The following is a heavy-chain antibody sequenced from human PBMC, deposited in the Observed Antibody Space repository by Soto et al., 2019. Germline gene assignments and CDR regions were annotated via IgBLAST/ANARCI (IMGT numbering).Heavy chain of an antibody. CDR1: GFTFSSYG. V-gene: IGHV3-33*01. Sequence: GGSLRLSCAASGFTFSSYGMHWVRQAPGKGLEWVAVIWYDGSNKYYADSVKGRFTISRDNSKNTLYLQMNSLRAEDTAVYYCARDYLSSLALGNSDYWGQGTLVTVSS. CDR3: ARDYLSSLALGNSDY. J-gene: IGHJ4*02. CDR2: IWYDGSNK. D-gene: IGHD6-13*01.